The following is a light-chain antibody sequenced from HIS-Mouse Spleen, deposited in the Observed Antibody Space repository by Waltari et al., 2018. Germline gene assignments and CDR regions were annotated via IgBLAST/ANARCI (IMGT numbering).Light chain of an antibody. CDR2: GAS. CDR3: QQYGSSP. Sequence: EIVLTQSPGTLSLSPGERATLSCRASPSVSSSYLAWYQQKPGQAPRLLIYGASSRATGIPDRFSGSGSGTDFTLTISRLEPEDFAVYYCQQYGSSPFGGGTK. J-gene: IGKJ4*01. CDR1: PSVSSSY. V-gene: IGKV3-20*01.